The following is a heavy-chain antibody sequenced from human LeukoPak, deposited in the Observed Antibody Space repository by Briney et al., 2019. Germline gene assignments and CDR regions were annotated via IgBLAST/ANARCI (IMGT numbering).Heavy chain of an antibody. Sequence: GSLRLSCEASGFTFKNAWMIWVRQAPGKGPEWVGRIKSTRDGGATEYAAPVKGRFTISRDDSKNTLYLQMNSLKTEDTAVYYCTQYTYGFFQYWGQGTLVTVSS. CDR2: IKSTRDGGAT. CDR3: TQYTYGFFQY. J-gene: IGHJ4*02. D-gene: IGHD5-18*01. CDR1: GFTFKNAW. V-gene: IGHV3-15*01.